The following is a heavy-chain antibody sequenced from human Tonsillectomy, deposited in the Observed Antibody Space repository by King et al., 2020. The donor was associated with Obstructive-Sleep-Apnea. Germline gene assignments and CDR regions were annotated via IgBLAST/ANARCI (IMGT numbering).Heavy chain of an antibody. J-gene: IGHJ6*02. D-gene: IGHD1-26*01. CDR2: IQSKTDGGTT. V-gene: IGHV3-15*01. CDR1: GFTFFNAW. CDR3: TTDPGIVGVTEGNYYYGMDV. Sequence: VQLVESGGGLVKPGGSLRLSCAASGFTFFNAWMTWVRQAPGKGLEWVGRIQSKTDGGTTDHAAPVKGRFTISRDDSKNTLFLQMNSLKTEDTAVYYCTTDPGIVGVTEGNYYYGMDVWGQGTTVTVSS.